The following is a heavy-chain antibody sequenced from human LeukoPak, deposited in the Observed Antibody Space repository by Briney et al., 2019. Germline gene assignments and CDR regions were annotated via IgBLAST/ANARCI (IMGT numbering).Heavy chain of an antibody. J-gene: IGHJ6*03. CDR2: IYYSGST. CDR1: GGSISSYY. V-gene: IGHV4-59*12. D-gene: IGHD6-13*01. CDR3: ARESGIASAGYMDV. Sequence: PSETLSLTCTVSGGSISSYYWSWIRQPPGKGLEWIGYIYYSGSTNYNPSLKSRVTISVDTSKNRFSLKLSSVTAADTAVYYCARESGIASAGYMDVWGKGTTVTVSS.